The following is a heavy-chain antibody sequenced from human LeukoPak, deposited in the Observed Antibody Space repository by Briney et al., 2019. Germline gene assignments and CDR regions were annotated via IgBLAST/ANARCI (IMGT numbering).Heavy chain of an antibody. CDR2: IKQDGSEK. D-gene: IGHD3-22*01. J-gene: IGHJ6*02. CDR3: ARELITMIVVSSPYYYYYGMDV. V-gene: IGHV3-7*01. Sequence: GGSLRLSCAASGFTFSSYAMSWVRQAPGKGLEWVANIKQDGSEKYYVDSVKGRFTISRDNAKNSLYLQMNSLRAEDTAVYYCARELITMIVVSSPYYYYYGMDVWGQGTTVTVSS. CDR1: GFTFSSYA.